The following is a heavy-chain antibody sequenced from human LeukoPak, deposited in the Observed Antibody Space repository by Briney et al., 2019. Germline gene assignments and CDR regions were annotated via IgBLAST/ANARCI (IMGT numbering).Heavy chain of an antibody. V-gene: IGHV3-23*01. J-gene: IGHJ3*02. D-gene: IGHD6-19*01. CDR2: ISGSGGST. Sequence: QPGGSLRLSCAASGFTFSSYAMSWVRQAPGKGLEWVSAISGSGGSTYYADSVKGRFTISRDNSKNTLYLQMNSLRAEDTAVYYCAKGGYSSGWYGPHDAFDIWGQGTMVTVSS. CDR3: AKGGYSSGWYGPHDAFDI. CDR1: GFTFSSYA.